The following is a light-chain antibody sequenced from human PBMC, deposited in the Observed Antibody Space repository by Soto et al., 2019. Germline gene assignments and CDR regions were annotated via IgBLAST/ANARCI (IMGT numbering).Light chain of an antibody. CDR1: SSDVGGYYD. V-gene: IGLV2-8*01. Sequence: QSVLTQPPSASGSPGQSVTISCTGTSSDVGGYYDVSWYQQHPGKAPKLMIYEVTKRPSGVPDRFSGSKSGNTASLTVSGLQAEEAADYCCSSYAGSDNLVFGGGTKLTVL. J-gene: IGLJ2*01. CDR2: EVT. CDR3: SSYAGSDNLV.